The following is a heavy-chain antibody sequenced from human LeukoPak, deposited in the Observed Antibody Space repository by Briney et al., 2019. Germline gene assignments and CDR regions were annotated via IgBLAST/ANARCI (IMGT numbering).Heavy chain of an antibody. J-gene: IGHJ4*02. D-gene: IGHD6-13*01. CDR2: INPNSGGT. Sequence: ASVKVSCKASGYTSTGYYMHWVRQAPGQGLEWMGWINPNSGGTNYAQKFQGRVTMTRDTSISTAYMELSRLRSDDTAVYYCAREAAIAAAVSDYWGQGTLVTVSS. CDR1: GYTSTGYY. V-gene: IGHV1-2*02. CDR3: AREAAIAAAVSDY.